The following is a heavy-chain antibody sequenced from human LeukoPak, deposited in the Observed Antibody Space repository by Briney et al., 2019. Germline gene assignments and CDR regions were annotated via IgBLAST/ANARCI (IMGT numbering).Heavy chain of an antibody. CDR1: GASVRSHY. CDR3: ASKPIVPASQGHYFDT. D-gene: IGHD2-2*01. CDR2: VFHNGDS. V-gene: IGHV4-59*02. Sequence: SETLSLTCTVSGASVRSHYWSWIRQPPGKGLEWIGNVFHNGDSSFAPSLTSRVTMSVDTSKNQFSLNLNPVTAADTAVYYCASKPIVPASQGHYFDTWGQGILVTASS. J-gene: IGHJ5*02.